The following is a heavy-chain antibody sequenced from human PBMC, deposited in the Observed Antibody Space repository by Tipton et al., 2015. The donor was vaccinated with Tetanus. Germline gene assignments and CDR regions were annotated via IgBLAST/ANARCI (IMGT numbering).Heavy chain of an antibody. CDR1: GGSISSYY. D-gene: IGHD6-19*01. V-gene: IGHV4-59*01. J-gene: IGHJ3*02. CDR3: ARIGWLQQNKPAFDI. CDR2: VHYSGST. Sequence: LRLSCTVSGGSISSYYWTWIRQPPGRGLEWIGYVHYSGSTNYSPSLRSRVTLSVDTSKNQFSLKLSSVTAADTAAYYCARIGWLQQNKPAFDIWGQGTVVTVSS.